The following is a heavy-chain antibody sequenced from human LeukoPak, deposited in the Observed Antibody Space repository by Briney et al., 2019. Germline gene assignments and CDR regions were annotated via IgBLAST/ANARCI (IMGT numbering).Heavy chain of an antibody. CDR2: IYYSGST. CDR1: GGSISSGGYY. Sequence: SEILSLTCTVSGGSISSGGYYWSWIRQHPGKGLEWIGYIYYSGSTYYNPSLKSRVTISVDTSKNQFSLKLSSVTAADTAVYYCARFLEYSSSKPPNWGQGTLVTVSS. CDR3: ARFLEYSSSKPPN. V-gene: IGHV4-31*03. J-gene: IGHJ4*02. D-gene: IGHD6-6*01.